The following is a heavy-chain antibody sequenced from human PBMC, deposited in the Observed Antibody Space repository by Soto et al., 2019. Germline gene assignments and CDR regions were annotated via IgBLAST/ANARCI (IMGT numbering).Heavy chain of an antibody. Sequence: SETLSLTCAVYGGSFSGYYWSWIRQPPGKGLEWIGEINHSGSTNYNPSLKSRVTISVDTSKNQFSLKLSSVTAADTAVYYCARVYGSGSITNWFSPWGQGTLVTVSS. CDR1: GGSFSGYY. CDR3: ARVYGSGSITNWFSP. J-gene: IGHJ5*02. D-gene: IGHD3-10*01. V-gene: IGHV4-34*01. CDR2: INHSGST.